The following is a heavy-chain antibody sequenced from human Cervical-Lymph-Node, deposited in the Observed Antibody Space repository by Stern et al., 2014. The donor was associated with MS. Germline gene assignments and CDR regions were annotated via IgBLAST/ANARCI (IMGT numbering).Heavy chain of an antibody. J-gene: IGHJ4*02. CDR3: VSDGSGWKN. D-gene: IGHD3-10*01. CDR1: GIILSGGS. V-gene: IGHV3-73*01. Sequence: EVQLVESGGGLVQPGGSLKLSCAASGIILSGGSMHWVRQASGKGLEGIGRIRSRANANTTTYNASVKGRFTISRDDSKNTAYLQMNSLKTEDTAVYYCVSDGSGWKNWGQGTLVTVSS. CDR2: IRSRANANTT.